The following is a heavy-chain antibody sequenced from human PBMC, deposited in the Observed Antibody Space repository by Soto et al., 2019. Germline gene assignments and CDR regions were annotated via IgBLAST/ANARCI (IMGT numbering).Heavy chain of an antibody. Sequence: PGGSLRLSCAASGFTFSSYAMSWVRQAPGKGLEWVSAISGSGGSTYYADSVKGRFTISRDNSKNTLYLQMNSLRAEDTAVYYCAKDKLGSSWYSWFDPWGQGTLVTVYS. V-gene: IGHV3-23*01. J-gene: IGHJ5*02. D-gene: IGHD6-13*01. CDR2: ISGSGGST. CDR1: GFTFSSYA. CDR3: AKDKLGSSWYSWFDP.